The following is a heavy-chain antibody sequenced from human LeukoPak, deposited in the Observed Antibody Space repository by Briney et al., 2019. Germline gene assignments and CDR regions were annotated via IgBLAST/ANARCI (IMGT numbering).Heavy chain of an antibody. CDR3: TREDITMIARFDY. CDR1: GYTFTRYY. Sequence: ASVKVSCKASGYTFTRYYMHWVRQAPGQGLEWMGIISPSGASTSYAQKFQGRVTMTRDTSTSTVYMELSSLRSEDTAVYYCTREDITMIARFDYWGQGTLVTVSS. J-gene: IGHJ4*02. D-gene: IGHD3-22*01. V-gene: IGHV1-46*01. CDR2: ISPSGAST.